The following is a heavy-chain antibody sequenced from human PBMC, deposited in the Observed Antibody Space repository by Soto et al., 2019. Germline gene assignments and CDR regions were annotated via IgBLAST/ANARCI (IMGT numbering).Heavy chain of an antibody. V-gene: IGHV3-23*01. Sequence: GGSLRLSCAASGFTFSSYAMSWVRQATGKGLEWVSAISGSGGSTYYADSVKGRFTISRDNSKNTLYLKMNSLRAEDTAVYYCVNPVSISYIDYCGQGAVVTISS. D-gene: IGHD3-16*02. CDR1: GFTFSSYA. CDR2: ISGSGGST. CDR3: VNPVSISYIDY. J-gene: IGHJ4*01.